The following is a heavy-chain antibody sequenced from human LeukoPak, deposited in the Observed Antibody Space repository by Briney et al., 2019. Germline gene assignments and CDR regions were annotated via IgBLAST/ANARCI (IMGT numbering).Heavy chain of an antibody. CDR2: IYYSGST. J-gene: IGHJ5*02. V-gene: IGHV4-39*07. CDR3: XRVGGIVVVVAANWFDP. CDR1: GASISSNSYY. Sequence: SETLSLTCTVSGASISSNSYYWGWIRQPPGKGLEWIGSIYYSGSTYYNPSLKSRVTISVDKSKNQFSLKLSSVTAADTAVYYXXRVGGIVVVVAANWFDPWGQGTLVTVSS. D-gene: IGHD2-15*01.